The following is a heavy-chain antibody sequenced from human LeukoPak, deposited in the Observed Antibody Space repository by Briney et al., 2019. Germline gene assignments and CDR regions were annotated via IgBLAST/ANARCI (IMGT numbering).Heavy chain of an antibody. CDR3: ASLGQWLRWFDP. V-gene: IGHV4-39*01. CDR2: IYSRHNT. J-gene: IGHJ5*02. D-gene: IGHD6-19*01. Sequence: PSDTLSLTCTVSGASISSSSSYWDWIPQRPGKGLEWLYNIYSRHNTYYKPSLRSRLTISIDKSKNQFSLKLSFVTAADTAVYYCASLGQWLRWFDPWGQGTLVTVSS. CDR1: GASISSSSSY.